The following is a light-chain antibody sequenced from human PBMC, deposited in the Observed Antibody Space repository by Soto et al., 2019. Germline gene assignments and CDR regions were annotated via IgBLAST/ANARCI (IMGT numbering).Light chain of an antibody. J-gene: IGKJ2*01. Sequence: EIVLTQSPGTLSLSPGERVTLSCRASQSVSSSYLAWYQQKPAQAPRLLIYGASNRATGIPDRFSGSGSGTEFTLIISRLEPEDFAVYYCKQYGGSPPYTFGQGTKLEIK. CDR1: QSVSSSY. CDR3: KQYGGSPPYT. V-gene: IGKV3-20*01. CDR2: GAS.